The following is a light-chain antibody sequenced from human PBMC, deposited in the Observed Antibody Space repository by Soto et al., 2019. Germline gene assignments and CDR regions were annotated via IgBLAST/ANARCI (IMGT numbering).Light chain of an antibody. CDR2: GAS. CDR1: QSVSSY. Sequence: EIVLTQSPDTLSLSPGERATLSCRASQSVSSYLAWYQKKPGQAPRLLIYGASSRATGIPDRFSGSGSGTDFSLTISRLEPEDFAMYYCQQFSTSPTFGQGTKLEIK. V-gene: IGKV3-20*01. CDR3: QQFSTSPT. J-gene: IGKJ2*01.